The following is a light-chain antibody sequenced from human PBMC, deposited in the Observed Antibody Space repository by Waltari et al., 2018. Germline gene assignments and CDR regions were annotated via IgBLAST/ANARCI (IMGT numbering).Light chain of an antibody. CDR3: AAWDDSLNGVV. CDR1: SSNIGSNP. J-gene: IGLJ2*01. CDR2: SNN. V-gene: IGLV1-44*01. Sequence: QSVLTQPPSASGTPGQRVTISCSGSSSNIGSNPVTWYQQLPGAAPKLLVYSNNQRPSWVPDRFSGSKSGTSASLAISGLQSEDEADYYCAAWDDSLNGVVFGGGTKLTVL.